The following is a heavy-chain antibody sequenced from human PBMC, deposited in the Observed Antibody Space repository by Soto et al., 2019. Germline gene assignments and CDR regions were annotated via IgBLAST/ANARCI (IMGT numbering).Heavy chain of an antibody. D-gene: IGHD6-19*01. V-gene: IGHV5-51*01. CDR1: GYSFTSYW. J-gene: IGHJ4*02. Sequence: PGESLKISCKASGYSFTSYWIGRVRQMPGKGLEWMGIIYPGDSEIRYSPSFQGQVTMSADNSITTAYLQWNSLKASDTAMYYCVRGANSGWYIFDYWDQGILVTVSS. CDR3: VRGANSGWYIFDY. CDR2: IYPGDSEI.